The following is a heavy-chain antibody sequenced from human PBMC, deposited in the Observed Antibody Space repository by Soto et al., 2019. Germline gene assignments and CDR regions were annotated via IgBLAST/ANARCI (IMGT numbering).Heavy chain of an antibody. CDR3: ARSPVVGGGIYYFDY. D-gene: IGHD2-21*01. V-gene: IGHV4-59*01. CDR1: GGSISSYY. CDR2: IYYSGST. Sequence: QVQLQESGPGLVKPSETLSLTCTVSGGSISSYYWSWIRQPPGKGLEWIGYIYYSGSTNYNPSLKSRVTISVDTSKNQFSLKLSSVTAADTAVYYCARSPVVGGGIYYFDYWGQGTLVTVSS. J-gene: IGHJ4*02.